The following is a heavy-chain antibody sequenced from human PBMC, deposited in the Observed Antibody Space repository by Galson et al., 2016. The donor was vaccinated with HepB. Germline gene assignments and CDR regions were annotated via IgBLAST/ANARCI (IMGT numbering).Heavy chain of an antibody. CDR3: AKSQPGYSSGWYTLPIDAFDI. CDR1: GFTFSSYA. J-gene: IGHJ3*02. D-gene: IGHD6-19*01. Sequence: SLRLSCAASGFTFSSYAMSWVRQAPGKGLEWVSTISGSGYNTYYADSVEGRFTISRDNSKNTLYLQMNSLRAEDTAVYYCAKSQPGYSSGWYTLPIDAFDIWGQGTMVTVSS. CDR2: ISGSGYNT. V-gene: IGHV3-23*01.